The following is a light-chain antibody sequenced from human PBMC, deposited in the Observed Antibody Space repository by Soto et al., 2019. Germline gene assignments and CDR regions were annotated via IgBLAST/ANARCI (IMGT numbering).Light chain of an antibody. CDR2: DAS. J-gene: IGKJ1*01. Sequence: EIQRTQSASTLSASVGARATITGRASQSISSWLAWYQQKPGKAPKLLIYDASSLESGVPSRFSGSGSGTEFTLTISSMQPDDFATYYCQQYNSYPETFGQGTKVDIK. CDR3: QQYNSYPET. CDR1: QSISSW. V-gene: IGKV1-5*01.